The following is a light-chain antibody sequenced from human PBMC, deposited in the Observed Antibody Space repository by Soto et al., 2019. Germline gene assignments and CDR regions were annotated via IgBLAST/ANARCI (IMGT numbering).Light chain of an antibody. CDR2: GVS. Sequence: AYKMTLSPSSLSASMGDRVIITCRASQDIRNDLGWYQQKPGKAPKLVIYGVSNLQTGVPSRFSGSGSGTHFTLTINSLQAEDSATYFCLQDYTYPWTFGQGTKVDIK. V-gene: IGKV1-6*01. J-gene: IGKJ1*01. CDR1: QDIRND. CDR3: LQDYTYPWT.